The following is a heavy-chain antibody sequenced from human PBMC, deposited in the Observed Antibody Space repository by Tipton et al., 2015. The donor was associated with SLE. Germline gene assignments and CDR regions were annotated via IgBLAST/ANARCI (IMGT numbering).Heavy chain of an antibody. CDR2: INHSGST. J-gene: IGHJ5*02. D-gene: IGHD6-19*01. CDR3: ARGGGRTAVAGSGWFDP. Sequence: TLSLTCAVYGASFSGYYWTWIRQPPGKGLEWIGEINHSGSTNYNPSLKSRVTISLDKSKSQFSLKLTSVTAADTAVYYCARGGGRTAVAGSGWFDPWGQGTLVTVSS. CDR1: GASFSGYY. V-gene: IGHV4-34*01.